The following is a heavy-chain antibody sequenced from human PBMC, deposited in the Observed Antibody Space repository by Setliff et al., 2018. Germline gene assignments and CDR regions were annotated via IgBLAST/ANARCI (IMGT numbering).Heavy chain of an antibody. Sequence: GGSLRLSCEASGFTFDDHGMSWVRQAPGKGLEWVSDINWIGESKGHADSVKGRFTISRDNARNSLFLQINSVRAEDTALYYCARDSPLGSGYHDYWGQGTLVTVSS. CDR3: ARDSPLGSGYHDY. CDR2: INWIGESK. D-gene: IGHD3-22*01. J-gene: IGHJ4*02. V-gene: IGHV3-20*04. CDR1: GFTFDDHG.